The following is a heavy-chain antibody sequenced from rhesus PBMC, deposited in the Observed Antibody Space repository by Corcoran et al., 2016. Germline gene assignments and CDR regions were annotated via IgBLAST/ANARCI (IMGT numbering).Heavy chain of an antibody. CDR2: IDGNSAST. V-gene: IGHV4-73*01. CDR1: GGSISGYY. J-gene: IGHJ4*01. D-gene: IGHD7-45*01. CDR3: ARGLGI. Sequence: QVKLQQWGEGLVKPSETLSLTCAVYGGSISGYYWRWIRQPPGKGLEWIGNIDGNSASTNYNPSLKNRVTISKDTSKNQFSLKLSSVTAADTAVYYCARGLGIWGQGVLVTVSS.